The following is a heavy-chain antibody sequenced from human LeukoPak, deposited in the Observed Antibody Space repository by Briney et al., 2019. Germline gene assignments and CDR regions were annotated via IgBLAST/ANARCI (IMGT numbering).Heavy chain of an antibody. CDR1: GGSISSYY. J-gene: IGHJ3*02. Sequence: SETLSLTCTVSGGSISSYYWSWIRQPPGKGLEWIGYFYYSGSTNYNPSLKSRVTISVDTSKNQFSLKLSSVTAADTAVYYCARVSSSYDAFDIWGQGTMVTVSS. CDR2: FYYSGST. V-gene: IGHV4-59*08. D-gene: IGHD2-15*01. CDR3: ARVSSSYDAFDI.